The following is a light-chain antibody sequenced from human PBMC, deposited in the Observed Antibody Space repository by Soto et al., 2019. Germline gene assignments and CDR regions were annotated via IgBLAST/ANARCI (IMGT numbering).Light chain of an antibody. J-gene: IGKJ4*01. CDR2: GAS. CDR1: QTVSSSY. V-gene: IGKV3-20*01. CDR3: QQFGGSPKLT. Sequence: IVLTQSPGTLSLSPGQTATLSCRASQTVSSSYLAWYQQRPGQPPRLLIYGASNRATGIPDRFSGSGSETDFTLTISRLEPEDFAVYYCQQFGGSPKLTFGGGTKVEIK.